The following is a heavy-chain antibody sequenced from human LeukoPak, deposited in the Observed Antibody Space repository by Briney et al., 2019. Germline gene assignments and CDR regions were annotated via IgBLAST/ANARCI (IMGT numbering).Heavy chain of an antibody. D-gene: IGHD4-17*01. J-gene: IGHJ6*02. Sequence: PSETLSLTCTVSGGSVSSGSYYWSWIRQPPGKGLEWIGYIYYSGSTNYNPSLKSRVTISVDTSKNQFSLKLSSVTAADTAVYYCARDEGATVTTRGMDVWGQGTTVTVSS. CDR3: ARDEGATVTTRGMDV. CDR2: IYYSGST. V-gene: IGHV4-61*01. CDR1: GGSVSSGSYY.